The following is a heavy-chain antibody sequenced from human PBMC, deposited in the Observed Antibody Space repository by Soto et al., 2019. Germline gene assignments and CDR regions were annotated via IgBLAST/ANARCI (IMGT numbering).Heavy chain of an antibody. Sequence: QVQLQESGPGLVKPSQTLSLTCTVSGGSISSGGYYWSWIRQHPGKGLEWIGYIYYSGSTYYNPALKGRVTISVDTSKNQFPLKLSSVTAADTAVYYCARAGGGGTLLDYWGQGTLVTVSS. CDR2: IYYSGST. D-gene: IGHD3-16*01. CDR3: ARAGGGGTLLDY. V-gene: IGHV4-31*03. J-gene: IGHJ4*02. CDR1: GGSISSGGYY.